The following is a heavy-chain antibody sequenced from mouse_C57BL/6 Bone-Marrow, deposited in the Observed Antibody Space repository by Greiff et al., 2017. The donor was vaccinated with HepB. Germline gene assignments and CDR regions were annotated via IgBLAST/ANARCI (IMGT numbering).Heavy chain of an antibody. CDR2: IHPNSGST. Sequence: VQLKQPGAELVKPGASVKLSCKASGYTFTSYWMHWVKQRPGQGLEWIGMIHPNSGSTNYNEKFKSKATLTVDKSSSTAYMQLSSLTSEDSAVYYCARRDYGSRSWYFDVWGTGTTVTVSS. CDR1: GYTFTSYW. D-gene: IGHD1-1*01. CDR3: ARRDYGSRSWYFDV. J-gene: IGHJ1*03. V-gene: IGHV1-64*01.